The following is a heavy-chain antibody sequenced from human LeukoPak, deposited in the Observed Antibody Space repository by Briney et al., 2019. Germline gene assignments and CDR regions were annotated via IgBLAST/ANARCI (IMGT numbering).Heavy chain of an antibody. CDR2: IHPDSGVT. J-gene: IGHJ4*02. Sequence: ASVKVSCKASGGTFSSYAISWVRQAPGQGLEWMGWIHPDSGVTTYAQKFQGRVTLTRDTSISTAYMELSRLRSDDTTVYYCTREDYWGQGTLVTVSS. CDR3: TREDY. V-gene: IGHV1-2*02. CDR1: GGTFSSYA.